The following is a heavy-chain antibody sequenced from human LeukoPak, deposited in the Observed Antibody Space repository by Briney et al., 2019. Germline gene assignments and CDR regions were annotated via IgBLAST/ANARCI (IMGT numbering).Heavy chain of an antibody. CDR3: ARGYSSWYLLPGGGVYYYGMDV. CDR2: IYYSGST. Sequence: SETLSLTCTVSGGSISSYYWSWIRQPPGKGLEWIGYIYYSGSTNYNPSLKSRVTISVDTSKNQFSLKLSSVTAAATAVVYCARGYSSWYLLPGGGVYYYGMDVWGQGTTVTVSS. J-gene: IGHJ6*02. D-gene: IGHD6-13*01. CDR1: GGSISSYY. V-gene: IGHV4-59*01.